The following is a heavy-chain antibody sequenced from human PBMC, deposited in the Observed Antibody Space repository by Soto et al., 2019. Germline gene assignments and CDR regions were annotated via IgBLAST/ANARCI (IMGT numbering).Heavy chain of an antibody. CDR3: ERIVVAAGTSHWLDP. V-gene: IGHV2-26*01. CDR2: IFSNDEK. D-gene: IGHD2-15*01. CDR1: GFSLSNARMG. J-gene: IGHJ5*02. Sequence: SGPTLVNPTETLTLTCTVSGFSLSNARMGVSWIRQPPGKALEWLAHIFSNDEKSYSTSLKSRLTISKDTSKSQVVLTMTNMDPVDTATYYCERIVVAAGTSHWLDPWGQGTLVTVYS.